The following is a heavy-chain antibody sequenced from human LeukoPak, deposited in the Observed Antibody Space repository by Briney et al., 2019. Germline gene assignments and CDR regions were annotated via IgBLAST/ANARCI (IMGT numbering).Heavy chain of an antibody. CDR2: ISAYNGNT. V-gene: IGHV1-18*01. D-gene: IGHD2-2*01. J-gene: IGHJ4*02. Sequence: GASVKVSCKASGGTFSSYAISWVRQAPGQGLEWMGWISAYNGNTNYAQKLQGRVTMTTDTSTSTAYMELRSLRSDDTAVYYCARVRKYCSSTSCYLNYFDYWGQGTLVTVSS. CDR1: GGTFSSYA. CDR3: ARVRKYCSSTSCYLNYFDY.